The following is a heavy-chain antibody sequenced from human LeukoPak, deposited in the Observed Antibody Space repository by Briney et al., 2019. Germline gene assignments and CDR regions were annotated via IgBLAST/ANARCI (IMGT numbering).Heavy chain of an antibody. Sequence: SQTLSLTCTVSGGSISSGSYYWSWIRQPAGKGLEWIGRMYTSGSTNYNPSLKSRVTISVDTSKNQFSLKLSSVTAADPAVYYWARVSRDAFDIWGQGTMVTVSS. J-gene: IGHJ3*02. CDR1: GGSISSGSYY. CDR3: ARVSRDAFDI. V-gene: IGHV4-61*02. CDR2: MYTSGST.